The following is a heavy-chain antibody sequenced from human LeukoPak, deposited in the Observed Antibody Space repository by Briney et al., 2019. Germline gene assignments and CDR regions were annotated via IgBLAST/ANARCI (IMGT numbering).Heavy chain of an antibody. V-gene: IGHV1-18*01. CDR1: GYTFTSYG. CDR3: ARAHPLGYCSGGSCYSSGYMDV. J-gene: IGHJ6*02. D-gene: IGHD2-15*01. CDR2: ISAYNGNT. Sequence: GASVKVSCKASGYTFTSYGISWVRQAPGQGLEWMGWISAYNGNTNYAQKLQGRVTMTTDTSTSTAYMELRSLRSGDTAVYYCARAHPLGYCSGGSCYSSGYMDVWGQGTTVTVSS.